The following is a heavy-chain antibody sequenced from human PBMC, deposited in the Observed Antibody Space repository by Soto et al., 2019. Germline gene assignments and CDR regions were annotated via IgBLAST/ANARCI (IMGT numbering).Heavy chain of an antibody. CDR2: IWYDGSNK. CDR1: GFTFSSYG. CDR3: ARDLSGSSSWYQFDY. D-gene: IGHD6-13*01. V-gene: IGHV3-33*01. J-gene: IGHJ4*02. Sequence: GGSLRLSCAASGFTFSSYGMHWVRQAPGKGLEWVAVIWYDGSNKYYADSVKGRFTISRDNSKNTLYLQMNSLRAEDTAVYYCARDLSGSSSWYQFDYWGQGTLVTVSS.